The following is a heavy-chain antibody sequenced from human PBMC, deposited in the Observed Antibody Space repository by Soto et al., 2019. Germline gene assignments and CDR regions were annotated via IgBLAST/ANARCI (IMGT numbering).Heavy chain of an antibody. Sequence: GGSLRLSCAASGFTFSNAWMSWVRQAPGKGLEWVGRIKSKTDGGTTDYAAPVKGRFTISRDDSKNTLYLQMNSLKTEDTAVYYCTTDPLGYCSGGSCYYHPYYYYYGMDVWGQGTTVTVSS. CDR3: TTDPLGYCSGGSCYYHPYYYYYGMDV. J-gene: IGHJ6*02. V-gene: IGHV3-15*01. CDR1: GFTFSNAW. D-gene: IGHD2-15*01. CDR2: IKSKTDGGTT.